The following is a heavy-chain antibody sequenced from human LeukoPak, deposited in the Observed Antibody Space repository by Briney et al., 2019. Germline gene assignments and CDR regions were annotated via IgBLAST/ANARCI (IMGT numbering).Heavy chain of an antibody. CDR1: GFTFSTYA. CDR2: ISYDENNE. CDR3: ARDTGYSSSWYHWFDP. D-gene: IGHD6-13*01. Sequence: GGSLRLSCAASGFTFSTYAMHWVRQAPGKGLEWVAVISYDENNEYYADSVKGRFTISRDNAKNSLYLQMNSLRAEDTAVYYCARDTGYSSSWYHWFDPWGQGTLVAVSS. J-gene: IGHJ5*02. V-gene: IGHV3-30-3*01.